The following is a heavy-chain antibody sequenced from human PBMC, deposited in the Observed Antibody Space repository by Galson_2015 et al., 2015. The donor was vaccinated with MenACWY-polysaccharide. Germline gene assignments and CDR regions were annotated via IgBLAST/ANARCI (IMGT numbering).Heavy chain of an antibody. V-gene: IGHV3-74*01. CDR3: VRGWWTLEA. D-gene: IGHD2-15*01. J-gene: IGHJ5*02. CDR1: GFTFITHY. CDR2: INSDGSVK. Sequence: SLRLSCAVSGFTFITHYMHWVRQDLGKGLLWVSHINSDGSVKIYADSVKGRFTISRDNAKNTLYLQMNNLRAEDTAVYYCVRGWWTLEAWGQGTLVTVSS.